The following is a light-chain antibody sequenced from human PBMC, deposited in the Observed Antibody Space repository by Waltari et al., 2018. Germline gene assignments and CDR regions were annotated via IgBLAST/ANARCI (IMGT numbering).Light chain of an antibody. Sequence: DIQMTQSPSSLSASVGDRVTITCRAIQGISNWLAWYQQKPGKAPKSLLYGASNLQSGAPSRFSGSGSGTDFTLTITNVQPEDFATYYCQQYDNYPITFGQGTRLEIK. V-gene: IGKV1D-16*01. J-gene: IGKJ5*01. CDR1: QGISNW. CDR2: GAS. CDR3: QQYDNYPIT.